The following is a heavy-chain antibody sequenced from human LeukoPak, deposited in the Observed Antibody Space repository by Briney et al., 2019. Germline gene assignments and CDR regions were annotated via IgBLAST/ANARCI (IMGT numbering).Heavy chain of an antibody. J-gene: IGHJ4*02. CDR3: ARASHCSRTRCYAPDY. CDR1: GFTFSSYW. Sequence: PGGPLRLSCAASGFTFSSYWMDCVRQAPGKGLEWVSRINTDESDSSYVDFVTGRFTISRDNAKNTLYLQMHGLRAEDTAVDYCARASHCSRTRCYAPDYWGQGTLVTV. D-gene: IGHD2-2*01. CDR2: INTDESDS. V-gene: IGHV3-74*01.